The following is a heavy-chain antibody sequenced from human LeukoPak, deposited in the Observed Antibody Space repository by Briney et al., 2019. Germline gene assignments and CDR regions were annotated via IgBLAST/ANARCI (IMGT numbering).Heavy chain of an antibody. J-gene: IGHJ6*03. D-gene: IGHD3-9*01. CDR1: GGTFSSYA. Sequence: ASVKVSCEASGGTFSSYAISWVRQAPGQGLEWMGGIIPIFGTANYAQKFQGRVTITADESTSTAYMELSSLRSEDTAVYYCARDLRYLGYYMDVWGKGTTVTVSS. CDR3: ARDLRYLGYYMDV. CDR2: IIPIFGTA. V-gene: IGHV1-69*13.